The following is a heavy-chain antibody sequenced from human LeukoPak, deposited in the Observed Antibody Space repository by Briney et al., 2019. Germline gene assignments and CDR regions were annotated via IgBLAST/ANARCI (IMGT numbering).Heavy chain of an antibody. V-gene: IGHV4-39*07. CDR3: ARTAAGWYRGGRGYFDY. D-gene: IGHD6-13*01. J-gene: IGHJ4*02. Sequence: SETLSLTCTVSGGSLSSSSYYWGWIRQPPGKGLEWIGSIYYSGSTYYNPSLKSRVTISVDTSKNQFSLKLSSVTAADTAVYYCARTAAGWYRGGRGYFDYWGQGTLVTVSS. CDR2: IYYSGST. CDR1: GGSLSSSSYY.